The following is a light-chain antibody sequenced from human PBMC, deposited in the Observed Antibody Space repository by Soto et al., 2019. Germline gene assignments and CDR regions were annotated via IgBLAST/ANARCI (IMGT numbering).Light chain of an antibody. Sequence: EIVLTQSPGTLSLSPGERATLSCRASQSVSSGYLAWYQQKPGQAPRLLIYGASSRATGIPDRFSGSGSGKDFTLTISRLEPEDFAVYYCQQYGGSTTWTFGQGTKVEIK. CDR3: QQYGGSTTWT. CDR1: QSVSSGY. J-gene: IGKJ1*01. V-gene: IGKV3-20*01. CDR2: GAS.